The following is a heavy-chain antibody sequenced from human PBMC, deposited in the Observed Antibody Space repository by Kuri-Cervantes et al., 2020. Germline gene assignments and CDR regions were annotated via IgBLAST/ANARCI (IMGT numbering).Heavy chain of an antibody. D-gene: IGHD2-15*01. CDR1: GDSVSSSYY. CDR2: IYYSGST. V-gene: IGHV4-61*01. Sequence: SETLSLTCAVSGDSVSSSYYWSWIRQPPGKGLEWIGYIYYSGSTNYNPSLKSRVTISVDTSKNQFSLELSSVTAADTAVYYCARSGTQGYCSGGSCYVSGWFDPWGQGTLVTVSS. J-gene: IGHJ5*02. CDR3: ARSGTQGYCSGGSCYVSGWFDP.